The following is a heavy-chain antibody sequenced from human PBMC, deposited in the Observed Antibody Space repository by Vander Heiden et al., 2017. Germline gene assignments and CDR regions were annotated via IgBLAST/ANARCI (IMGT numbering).Heavy chain of an antibody. CDR2: IIPIFGTA. V-gene: IGHV1-69*01. CDR1: GGTFSSYA. D-gene: IGHD3-3*01. J-gene: IGHJ6*02. Sequence: QVQLVQSGAEVKKPGSSVKVSCKASGGTFSSYAISWVRQAPGKGLEWMGGIIPIFGTANYAQKFQGRVTITADESTSTAYMELSSLRSEDTAVYYCARQAVAGYDFWSGYYSRDYYYYYGMDVWGQGTTVTVSS. CDR3: ARQAVAGYDFWSGYYSRDYYYYYGMDV.